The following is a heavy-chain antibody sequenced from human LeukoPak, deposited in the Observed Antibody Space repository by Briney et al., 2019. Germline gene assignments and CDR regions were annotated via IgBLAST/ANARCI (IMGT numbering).Heavy chain of an antibody. CDR1: GFTFSSYV. CDR2: ISYDGSNK. D-gene: IGHD6-19*01. V-gene: IGHV3-30*09. CDR3: AKEAGQYYYYGMDV. Sequence: GGSLRLSCAASGFTFSSYVMHWVRQAPGKGLEWVAVISYDGSNKYYADSVKGRFAISRDNSKNTLYVQMNSLRAEDAAVYYCAKEAGQYYYYGMDVWGQGTTVTVSS. J-gene: IGHJ6*02.